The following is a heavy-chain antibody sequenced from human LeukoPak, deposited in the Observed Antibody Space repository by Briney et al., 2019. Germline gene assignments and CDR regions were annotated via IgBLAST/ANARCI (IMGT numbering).Heavy chain of an antibody. CDR2: ISGSGGST. Sequence: GGSLRLSCAASRFTFSSYAMSWVRQAPGKGLEWVSAISGSGGSTYYADSVKGRFTISRDNSKNTLYLQMNSLRAEDTAVYYCAKDYYYDSSGYNDYWGQGTLVTVSS. V-gene: IGHV3-23*01. D-gene: IGHD3-22*01. CDR3: AKDYYYDSSGYNDY. J-gene: IGHJ4*02. CDR1: RFTFSSYA.